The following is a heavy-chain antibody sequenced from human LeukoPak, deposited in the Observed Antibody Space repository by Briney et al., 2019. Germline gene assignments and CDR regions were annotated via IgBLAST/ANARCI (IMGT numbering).Heavy chain of an antibody. V-gene: IGHV5-51*01. D-gene: IGHD1-26*01. CDR2: IYPGDSDT. Sequence: GASLQISCKGSGYSFTSYWIGWVRQLPGKGLEWMGIIYPGDSDTRYSPSFQGQVTISADKSISTAYLQWSSLKASDTAMYYCASLSGSYYRGAFDIWGQGTMVTVSS. CDR3: ASLSGSYYRGAFDI. CDR1: GYSFTSYW. J-gene: IGHJ3*02.